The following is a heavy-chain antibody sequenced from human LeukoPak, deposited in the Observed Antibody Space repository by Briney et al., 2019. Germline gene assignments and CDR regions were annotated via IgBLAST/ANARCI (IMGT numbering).Heavy chain of an antibody. D-gene: IGHD2/OR15-2a*01. Sequence: GSLRLSCAASGFTFNNYAMSWVRQAPGEGLEWVSIIISDGGTFYADSVKGRFTISRDNSKNTLYLQLNSLRAEDTAIYYCAKDYSTITTFNTRLFDCWGQGTLVTVSS. CDR2: IISDGGT. CDR1: GFTFNNYA. CDR3: AKDYSTITTFNTRLFDC. J-gene: IGHJ4*02. V-gene: IGHV3-23*01.